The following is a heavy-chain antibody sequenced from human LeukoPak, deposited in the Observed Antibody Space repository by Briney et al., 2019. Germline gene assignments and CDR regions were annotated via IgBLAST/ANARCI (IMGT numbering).Heavy chain of an antibody. Sequence: SETLSLTCTVSGGGIRSYYWTWIRQPPGKGLEWIGEINHSGSTNYNPSLKSRVTISVDTSKNQFSLKLSSVTAADTAVYYCAIVVGLYYYYGMDVWDQGTTVTVSS. V-gene: IGHV4-34*01. CDR3: AIVVGLYYYYGMDV. J-gene: IGHJ6*02. CDR2: INHSGST. D-gene: IGHD2-15*01. CDR1: GGGIRSYY.